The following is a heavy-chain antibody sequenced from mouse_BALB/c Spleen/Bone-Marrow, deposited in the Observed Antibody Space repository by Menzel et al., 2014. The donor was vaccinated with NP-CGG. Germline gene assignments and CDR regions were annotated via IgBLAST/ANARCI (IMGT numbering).Heavy chain of an antibody. Sequence: EVKLMESGGGLVQPGGSLKLSCATSGFTFSDYYMYWVRQTPEKRLEWVAYISNGGGSTYYPDTVKGRSTISRDNAKNTLYLQMSRLKSEDTAMYYCARHNYDETWFAYWGQGTLVTVSA. J-gene: IGHJ3*01. CDR2: ISNGGGST. CDR1: GFTFSDYY. CDR3: ARHNYDETWFAY. V-gene: IGHV5-12*02. D-gene: IGHD2-3*01.